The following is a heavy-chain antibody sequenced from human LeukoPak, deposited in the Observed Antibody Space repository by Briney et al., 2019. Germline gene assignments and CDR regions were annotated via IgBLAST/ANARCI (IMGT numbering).Heavy chain of an antibody. Sequence: GGSLRLSCAASGFTFDDYAMHWVRQAPGKGLEWVSGISWNSGSIGYADSVKGRFTISRDNSKNTLYLQMNSLRAEDTAVYYCAKAPTYYYGSGSLIDYWGQGTLVTVSS. CDR2: ISWNSGSI. CDR3: AKAPTYYYGSGSLIDY. D-gene: IGHD3-10*01. J-gene: IGHJ4*02. V-gene: IGHV3-9*01. CDR1: GFTFDDYA.